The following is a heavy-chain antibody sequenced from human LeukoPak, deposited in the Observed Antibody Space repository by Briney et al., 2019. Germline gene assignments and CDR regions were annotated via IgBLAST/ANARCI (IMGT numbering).Heavy chain of an antibody. V-gene: IGHV1-2*02. CDR3: ARDLGGSTGAPWYYFDY. J-gene: IGHJ4*01. CDR2: INPNTGGT. D-gene: IGHD2-2*01. CDR1: GYTFTDYY. Sequence: GASVKVSCKASGYTFTDYYFHWVRQVPGQGLECMGWINPNTGGTNYPQKFQGRVTMTRDTSISTAYMELTSLRSDDTAVYYCARDLGGSTGAPWYYFDYWGQGTLDTVSS.